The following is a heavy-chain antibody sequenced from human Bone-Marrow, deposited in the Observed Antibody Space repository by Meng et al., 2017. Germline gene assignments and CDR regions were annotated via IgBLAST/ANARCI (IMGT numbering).Heavy chain of an antibody. Sequence: GESLKISCKGSGYSFTSYWIGWVRQMPGKGLEWMGIIYPGESDTRYSPSFQGQVTISADKSISTAYLQWSSLKASDTAMYYCARHSRRYSSGWLPVDYWGQGTLVTVSS. V-gene: IGHV5-51*01. J-gene: IGHJ4*02. CDR2: IYPGESDT. D-gene: IGHD6-19*01. CDR1: GYSFTSYW. CDR3: ARHSRRYSSGWLPVDY.